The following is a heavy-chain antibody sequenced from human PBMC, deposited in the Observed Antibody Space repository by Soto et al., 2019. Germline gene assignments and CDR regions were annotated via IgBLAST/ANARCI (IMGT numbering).Heavy chain of an antibody. CDR1: GGSVSSGSYY. V-gene: IGHV4-61*01. CDR3: ARDPEYGSYFDY. CDR2: VYYSGRT. D-gene: IGHD3-10*01. J-gene: IGHJ4*02. Sequence: PSETLSLTCTVSGGSVSSGSYYWSWVRQTPGKGLEWIGYVYYSGRTNYNPSPKSRVTMSIDTSKNQFSLKLTSVTAADTAVYYCARDPEYGSYFDYWGQGTLVTVSS.